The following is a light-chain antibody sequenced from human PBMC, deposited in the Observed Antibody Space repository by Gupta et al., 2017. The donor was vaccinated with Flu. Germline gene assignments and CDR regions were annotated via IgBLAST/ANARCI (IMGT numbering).Light chain of an antibody. CDR2: GAS. CDR3: QQYNNWLRT. J-gene: IGKJ1*01. CDR1: QSVSSN. V-gene: IGKV3-15*01. Sequence: EIVMTQSPATLSVSPGERATHSCRASQSVSSNLAWYQQKPGQAPRLLIYGASTSATGIPARFSGSGSGTEFTRTISILQSEDFAVYYCQQYNNWLRTFGQGTKVEIK.